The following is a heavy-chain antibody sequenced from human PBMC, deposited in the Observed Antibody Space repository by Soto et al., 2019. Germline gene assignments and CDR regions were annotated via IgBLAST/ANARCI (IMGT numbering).Heavy chain of an antibody. Sequence: XGTLSLTCTVSGGSISSYYWSWIRQPPGKGLEWIGYIYYSGSTNYNPSLKSRVTISVDTSKNQFSLKLSSVTAADTAVYYCARDPRGEGYYYGMDVWGQGTTVTVSS. CDR3: ARDPRGEGYYYGMDV. D-gene: IGHD3-10*01. V-gene: IGHV4-59*01. CDR2: IYYSGST. CDR1: GGSISSYY. J-gene: IGHJ6*02.